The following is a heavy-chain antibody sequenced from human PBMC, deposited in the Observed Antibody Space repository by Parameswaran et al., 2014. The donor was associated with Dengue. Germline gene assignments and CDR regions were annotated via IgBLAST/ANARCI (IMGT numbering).Heavy chain of an antibody. V-gene: IGHV3-21*01. CDR1: GFTFSSYS. Sequence: LKISCAASGFTFSSYSMNWVRQAPGKGLEWVSSISSSSSYIYYADSVKGRFTISRDNAKNSLYLQMNSLRAEDTAVYYCARELAEVVVPAAFDYWGQGTLVTVSS. J-gene: IGHJ4*02. D-gene: IGHD2-2*01. CDR2: ISSSSSYI. CDR3: ARELAEVVVPAAFDY.